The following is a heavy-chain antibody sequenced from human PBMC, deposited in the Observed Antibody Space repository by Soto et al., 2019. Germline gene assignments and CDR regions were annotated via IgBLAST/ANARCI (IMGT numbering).Heavy chain of an antibody. V-gene: IGHV4-34*01. CDR3: ARFAIFGVVGKPYNWFDP. Sequence: KPSETLSLTCAVYGGSFSGYYWSWIRQPPGKGLEWIGEINHSGSTNYNPSLKSRVTISVDTSKNQFSLKLSSVTAADTAVYYCARFAIFGVVGKPYNWFDPWGQGTLVTVSS. J-gene: IGHJ5*02. CDR2: INHSGST. CDR1: GGSFSGYY. D-gene: IGHD3-3*01.